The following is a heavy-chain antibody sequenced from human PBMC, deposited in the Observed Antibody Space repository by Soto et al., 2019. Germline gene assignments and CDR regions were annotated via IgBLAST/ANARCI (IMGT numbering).Heavy chain of an antibody. J-gene: IGHJ4*02. CDR1: PFTNHK. CDR3: AREVVVPATDTNFGY. D-gene: IGHD2-15*01. V-gene: IGHV1-46*01. CDR2: INPGGGST. Sequence: SVKVSRKAYPFTNHKIHWGRQAPGQGLEWMGLINPGGGSTNYAQNFQGRVTMTRDTSTSTVYMELSSLRSEDTAVYCCAREVVVPATDTNFGYWGQGTLVTVSS.